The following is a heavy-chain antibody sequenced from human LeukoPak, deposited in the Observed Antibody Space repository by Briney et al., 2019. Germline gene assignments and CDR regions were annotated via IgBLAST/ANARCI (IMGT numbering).Heavy chain of an antibody. J-gene: IGHJ3*01. Sequence: EASVKVSCKTRGDTFTGHYVHWVRQAPGQGLDWMGWINPDSGRADSAQKFQDTVAMTRDTSLSTVFLEVSRLRLNDTAVYFCARGPPQLGMHDPFDFWGQGTMVTVS. CDR3: ARGPPQLGMHDPFDF. D-gene: IGHD7-27*01. CDR1: GDTFTGHY. V-gene: IGHV1-2*02. CDR2: INPDSGRA.